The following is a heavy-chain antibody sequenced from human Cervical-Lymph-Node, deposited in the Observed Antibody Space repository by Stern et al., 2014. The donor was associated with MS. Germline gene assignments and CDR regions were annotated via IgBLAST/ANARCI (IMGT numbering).Heavy chain of an antibody. J-gene: IGHJ4*02. CDR3: ARDGPYCSSTSCYDN. V-gene: IGHV1-18*04. D-gene: IGHD2-2*01. CDR2: ISPYNENT. CDR1: GYTFTNYG. Sequence: VQLVESVAEVKKPGASVKVSCKASGYTFTNYGISWVRQAPGQGLEWMGWISPYNENTNYAQNLQGRVTLTTDTSTSTAYMELRSLRSDDTAVYYCARDGPYCSSTSCYDNWGQGTLVTVSS.